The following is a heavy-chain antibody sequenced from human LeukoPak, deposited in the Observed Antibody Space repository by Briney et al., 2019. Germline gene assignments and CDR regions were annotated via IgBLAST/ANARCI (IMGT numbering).Heavy chain of an antibody. CDR3: ARDRRVGATTGLDY. V-gene: IGHV3-21*01. J-gene: IGHJ4*02. CDR1: GFTFSSYS. CDR2: ISSSSSYI. D-gene: IGHD1-26*01. Sequence: GGSLRLSCAASGFTFSSYSMNWVRQAPGKGLEWVSSISSSSSYIYYADSVKGRFTISRDNAKNSLYLQMSSLRAEDTAVYYCARDRRVGATTGLDYWGQGTLVTVSS.